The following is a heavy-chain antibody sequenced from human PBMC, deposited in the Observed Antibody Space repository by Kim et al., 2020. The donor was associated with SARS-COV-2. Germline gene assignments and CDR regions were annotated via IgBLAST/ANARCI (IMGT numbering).Heavy chain of an antibody. CDR1: GGSISSSSYY. CDR3: ARPSLPPYYYDSSGYFGH. D-gene: IGHD3-22*01. V-gene: IGHV4-39*01. J-gene: IGHJ4*02. Sequence: SETLSLTCTVSGGSISSSSYYWGWIRQPPGKGLEWIGSIYYSGSTYYNPSLKSRVTISVDTSKNQFSLKLSSVTAADTAVYYCARPSLPPYYYDSSGYFGHWGQGTLVTVSS. CDR2: IYYSGST.